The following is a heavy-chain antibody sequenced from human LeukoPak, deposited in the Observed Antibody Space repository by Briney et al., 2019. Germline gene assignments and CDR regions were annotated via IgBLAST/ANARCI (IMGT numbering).Heavy chain of an antibody. J-gene: IGHJ4*02. CDR2: ISGSGSNI. V-gene: IGHV3-48*03. CDR3: ARGLRNTILRGDYY. D-gene: IGHD3-3*01. CDR1: GFTYSSYD. Sequence: QPGGPLRLSCAASGFTYSSYDMKWVRQAPGKGLEWVSHISGSGSNIGYADSVKGRFTISRDNAKNSLYLQMNSLRAEDTAVYYCARGLRNTILRGDYYWGQGTLVTVSS.